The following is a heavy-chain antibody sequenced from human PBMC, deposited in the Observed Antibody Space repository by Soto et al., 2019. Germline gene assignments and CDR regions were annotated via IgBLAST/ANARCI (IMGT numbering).Heavy chain of an antibody. J-gene: IGHJ4*02. V-gene: IGHV4-59*11. Sequence: PSETLSLTCAVSGGSISPHYWSWIRQPPGKGLEWIAYIYYSGNTNYNPSLKSRVTISLDTSKNQSSLKLSSVTAADTAVYYCARGSYYPDSSGYFLDSWGQGTLVTISS. CDR3: ARGSYYPDSSGYFLDS. D-gene: IGHD3-22*01. CDR1: GGSISPHY. CDR2: IYYSGNT.